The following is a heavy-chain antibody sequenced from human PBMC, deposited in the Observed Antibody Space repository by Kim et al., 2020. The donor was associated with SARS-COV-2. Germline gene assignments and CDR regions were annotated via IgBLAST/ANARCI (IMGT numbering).Heavy chain of an antibody. D-gene: IGHD1-26*01. Sequence: GGSLRLSCAASGFTFDDYAMHWVRQVPGKGLEWVSLITADGTATYSADSVKGRFTISRDNSKNSLFLQMNSLRAEDTALYYCAKDAHSATETEHFDYWGQGTLVTVSS. CDR1: GFTFDDYA. J-gene: IGHJ4*02. V-gene: IGHV3-43*02. CDR3: AKDAHSATETEHFDY. CDR2: ITADGTAT.